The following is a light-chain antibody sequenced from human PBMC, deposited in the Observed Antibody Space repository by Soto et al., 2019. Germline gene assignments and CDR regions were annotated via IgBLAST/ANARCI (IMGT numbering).Light chain of an antibody. V-gene: IGKV1-5*03. CDR3: QQYNSYSSGT. Sequence: DIQMTQSPSILSASVGDRVIITCRASQNIRNWLAWYQQKPGKAPKLLIYLASSLESGVPSRFSGSGSGTEFTLTISSLQPDDFATDYCQQYNSYSSGTFGQGTKVEFK. J-gene: IGKJ1*01. CDR1: QNIRNW. CDR2: LAS.